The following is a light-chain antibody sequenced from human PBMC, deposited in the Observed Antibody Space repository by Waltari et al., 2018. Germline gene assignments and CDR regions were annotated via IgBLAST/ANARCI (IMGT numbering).Light chain of an antibody. Sequence: QLVLTQSPSASASLGASGKLTCTLSSGHSSNIIAWLQQQPGRVPRYVMEVNRDGSHRKGDEMPAGCSGPSSGAERYLTISSLQSEDEADYDGETGGHGTWVFGGGTKLTVL. CDR1: SGHSSNI. CDR2: VNRDGSH. CDR3: ETGGHGTWV. V-gene: IGLV4-69*01. J-gene: IGLJ3*02.